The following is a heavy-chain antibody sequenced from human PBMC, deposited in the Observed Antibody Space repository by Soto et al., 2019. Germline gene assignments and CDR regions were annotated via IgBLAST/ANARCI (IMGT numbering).Heavy chain of an antibody. CDR1: GGSISSYY. Sequence: PSETLSLTCTVSGGSISSYYWSWIRQPAGKGLEWIGRIYTSGSTNYNPSLKSRVTMSVDTSKNQFSLKLSSVTAADTAVYYCARDRHYDILTGYYGYYGMDVWGQGTTVTVSS. CDR3: ARDRHYDILTGYYGYYGMDV. V-gene: IGHV4-4*07. CDR2: IYTSGST. J-gene: IGHJ6*02. D-gene: IGHD3-9*01.